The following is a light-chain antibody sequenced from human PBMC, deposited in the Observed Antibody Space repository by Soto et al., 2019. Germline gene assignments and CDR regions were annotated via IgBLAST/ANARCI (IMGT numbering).Light chain of an antibody. CDR2: QDN. Sequence: SYELTQPPSVSVSPGQTASITCSGDKLGDKSACWYQQKPGQSPVLIIYQDNKRPSGIPERFSGSNSGSTATLTISGTQAMDEADYYCQAWDSSTAVVFGGGTQLTVL. CDR3: QAWDSSTAVV. V-gene: IGLV3-1*01. CDR1: KLGDKS. J-gene: IGLJ2*01.